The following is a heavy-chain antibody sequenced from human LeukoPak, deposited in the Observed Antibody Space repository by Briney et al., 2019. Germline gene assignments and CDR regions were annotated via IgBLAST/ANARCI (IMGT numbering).Heavy chain of an antibody. D-gene: IGHD2/OR15-2a*01. Sequence: SEALSLTCAVYGGSFSGYYWSWIRQPPGKGLEWIGEINHSGSTNYNPSLKSRVTISVDTSKNQFSLKLSSVTAADTAVYYCARGHHSFTDYWGQGTLVTVPS. CDR1: GGSFSGYY. V-gene: IGHV4-34*01. CDR3: ARGHHSFTDY. J-gene: IGHJ4*02. CDR2: INHSGST.